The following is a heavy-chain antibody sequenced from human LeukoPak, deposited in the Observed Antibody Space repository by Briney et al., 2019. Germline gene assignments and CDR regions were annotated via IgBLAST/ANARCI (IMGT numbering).Heavy chain of an antibody. CDR3: ARGAVAGTLYYGMDV. V-gene: IGHV4-61*08. D-gene: IGHD6-19*01. CDR1: GASIRSGDYY. CDR2: IYYSGST. Sequence: PSETLSLTCTVSGASIRSGDYYWSWIRQPPGKGLEWIGYIYYSGSTNYNPSLKSRVTISVDTSKNQFSLKLSSVTAADTAVYYCARGAVAGTLYYGMDVWGQGTTVTVSS. J-gene: IGHJ6*02.